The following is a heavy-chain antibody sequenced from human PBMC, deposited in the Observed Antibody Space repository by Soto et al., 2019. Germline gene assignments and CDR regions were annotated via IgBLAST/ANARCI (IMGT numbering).Heavy chain of an antibody. CDR1: GYTFTGYY. Sequence: ASVKVSCKASGYTFTGYYMHWVRQAPGQGLEWMGWINPNSGGTNYAQKFQGWVTMTRDTSISTAYMELSRLRSDDTAVYYCAIRWPSNYYFDYWGQGTLVTVSS. V-gene: IGHV1-2*04. CDR2: INPNSGGT. D-gene: IGHD2-15*01. CDR3: AIRWPSNYYFDY. J-gene: IGHJ4*02.